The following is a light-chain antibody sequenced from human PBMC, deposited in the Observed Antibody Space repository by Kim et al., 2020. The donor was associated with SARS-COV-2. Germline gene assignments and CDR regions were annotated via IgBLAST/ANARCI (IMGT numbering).Light chain of an antibody. CDR2: GAS. CDR3: QQYNNWLT. Sequence: RSVSPGERATLSCRASQSVSSNFAWYQQKPGQAPRLLIYGASTRATSIPARFSGSGSGTEFTLTISSLQSEDFAVYYCQQYNNWLTFGGGTKLEI. V-gene: IGKV3-15*01. J-gene: IGKJ4*01. CDR1: QSVSSN.